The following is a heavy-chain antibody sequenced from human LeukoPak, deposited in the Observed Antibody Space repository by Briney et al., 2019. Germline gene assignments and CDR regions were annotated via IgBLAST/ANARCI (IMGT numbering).Heavy chain of an antibody. CDR1: GGSISSYY. V-gene: IGHV4-4*07. CDR3: ARELEYYYGSGSYYCWFDP. Sequence: SETLSLTCTVSGGSISSYYWSWIRQPAGKGLERIGRIYTSGSTNYNPSLKSRVTMSVDTSKNQFSLKLSSVTAADTAVYYCARELEYYYGSGSYYCWFDPWGQGTLVTVSS. D-gene: IGHD3-10*01. J-gene: IGHJ5*02. CDR2: IYTSGST.